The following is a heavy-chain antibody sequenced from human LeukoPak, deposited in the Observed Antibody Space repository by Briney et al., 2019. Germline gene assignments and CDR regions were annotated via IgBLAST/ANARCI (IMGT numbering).Heavy chain of an antibody. D-gene: IGHD1-26*01. V-gene: IGHV3-30*18. Sequence: PGGSLRLSCAASGFTFSNYGMHWVRQAPGKGLEWVAVISYDGSNRYYADSVKGRFTISRDNSKNTLYLQMNSLRAEDAAVYYCAKGAKRVVGATTHWIDPWGQGTLVTVSS. CDR3: AKGAKRVVGATTHWIDP. CDR2: ISYDGSNR. J-gene: IGHJ5*02. CDR1: GFTFSNYG.